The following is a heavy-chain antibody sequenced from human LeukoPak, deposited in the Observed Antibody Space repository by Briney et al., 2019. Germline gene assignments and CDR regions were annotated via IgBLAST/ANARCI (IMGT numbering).Heavy chain of an antibody. D-gene: IGHD2/OR15-2a*01. J-gene: IGHJ6*03. CDR3: ATCKTPDYYYYMDV. Sequence: ASVNVSCQVSGYTLTELSMHWVRQAPGKGLEWVGGFDPEDGETIYAQKFQGRVTMTEDTSTDTAYIELSSLRSEHTAVYYCATCKTPDYYYYMDVWGKGTTVTVSS. V-gene: IGHV1-24*01. CDR2: FDPEDGET. CDR1: GYTLTELS.